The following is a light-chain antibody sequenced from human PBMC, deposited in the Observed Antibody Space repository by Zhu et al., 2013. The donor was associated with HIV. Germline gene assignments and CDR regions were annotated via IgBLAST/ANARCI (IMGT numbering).Light chain of an antibody. CDR3: QQRSNWT. CDR1: QSVSIY. J-gene: IGKJ1*01. V-gene: IGKV3-11*01. CDR2: DAF. Sequence: EIVLTQSPATLSLSPGERATLSCRASQSVSIYLAWYQQKPGQAPRLLIYDAFNRATGIPARFSGSGSGTDFTLTISSLEPEDFAVYYCQQRSNWTFGQGTKVEIK.